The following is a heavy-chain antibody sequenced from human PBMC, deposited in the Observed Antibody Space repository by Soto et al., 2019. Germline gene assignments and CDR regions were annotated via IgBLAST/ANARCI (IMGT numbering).Heavy chain of an antibody. Sequence: PGGSLRLSCAASGFTFSGFGMHWVRQAPGKGLEWVAVIADDGDKKYYASSVKGRFIISRDNSRSTVYLDMNSLGPEDTAVYYCAKDFDAYAWKLGGWFAPWGQGTQVTVSS. J-gene: IGHJ5*02. V-gene: IGHV3-30*18. CDR1: GFTFSGFG. CDR2: IADDGDKK. D-gene: IGHD3-16*01. CDR3: AKDFDAYAWKLGGWFAP.